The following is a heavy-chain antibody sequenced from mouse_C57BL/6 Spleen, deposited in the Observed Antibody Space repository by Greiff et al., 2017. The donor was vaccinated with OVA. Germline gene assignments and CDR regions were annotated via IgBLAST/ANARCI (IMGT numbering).Heavy chain of an antibody. J-gene: IGHJ4*01. V-gene: IGHV7-3*01. CDR1: GFTFTDYY. Sequence: EVMLVESGGGLVQPGGSLSLSCAASGFTFTDYYMSWVRQPPGKALEWLGFIRNKANGYTTEYSASVKGRFTISRDNSQSIRYLQMNALRAEDSATYYCARGTTVVATDAMDYWGQGTSVTVSS. CDR2: IRNKANGYTT. D-gene: IGHD1-1*01. CDR3: ARGTTVVATDAMDY.